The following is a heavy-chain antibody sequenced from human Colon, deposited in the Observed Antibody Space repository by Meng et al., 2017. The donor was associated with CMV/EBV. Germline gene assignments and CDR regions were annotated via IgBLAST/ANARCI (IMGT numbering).Heavy chain of an antibody. J-gene: IGHJ5*02. CDR1: GFTFSSYW. Sequence: GGSLKISCAASGFTFSSYWMSWVRQAPGKGLEWVANIKPDGSEKLYVDSVKGRFTISRDNAENSLYLQMNSLRAEDTAVYYCARDEGWGDSGGYYATWFDPWGQGTLVTVSS. CDR2: IKPDGSEK. D-gene: IGHD3-22*01. CDR3: ARDEGWGDSGGYYATWFDP. V-gene: IGHV3-7*01.